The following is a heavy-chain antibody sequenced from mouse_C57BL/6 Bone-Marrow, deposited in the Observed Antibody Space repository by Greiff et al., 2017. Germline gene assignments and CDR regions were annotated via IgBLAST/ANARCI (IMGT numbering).Heavy chain of an antibody. V-gene: IGHV1-85*01. J-gene: IGHJ4*01. CDR1: GYTFTSYD. CDR3: ARDYYGSSGGAMDY. CDR2: IYPRDGST. Sequence: QVQLQQSGPELVKPGASVKLSCKASGYTFTSYDINWVKQRPGQGLEWIGWIYPRDGSTKYNEKFKGKATLTVDTSSSTAYMELHSLTSEDSAVYCCARDYYGSSGGAMDYWGKGTSVTVSS. D-gene: IGHD1-1*01.